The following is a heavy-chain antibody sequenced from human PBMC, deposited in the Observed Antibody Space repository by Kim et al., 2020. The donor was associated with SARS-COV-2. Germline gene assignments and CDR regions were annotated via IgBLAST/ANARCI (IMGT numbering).Heavy chain of an antibody. CDR2: INRDSRSI. CDR3: AKDDRGSVDK. CDR1: GFTFSNYA. Sequence: GGSLRLSCLASGFTFSNYAMHWVRLAPGKGLEWVSCINRDSRSIDYLGSVKGRLSASRENAKNSLYLQRNSLRVEDPALYYCAKDDRGSVDKWGKGTLVT. V-gene: IGHV3-9*01. J-gene: IGHJ4*02. D-gene: IGHD3-10*01.